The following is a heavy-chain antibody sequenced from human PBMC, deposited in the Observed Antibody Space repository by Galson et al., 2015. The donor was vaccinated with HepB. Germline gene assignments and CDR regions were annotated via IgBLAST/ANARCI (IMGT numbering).Heavy chain of an antibody. D-gene: IGHD6-13*01. J-gene: IGHJ4*02. V-gene: IGHV3-49*03. Sequence: SLRLSCAASGFTFGDYAMSWFRQAPGKGLEWVGFIRSKAYGGTTEYAASVKGRLTISRDDSKSIAYLQMNSLKTEDTAVYYCTRDWGSSSRGPSFDNWGQGTLVTVSS. CDR1: GFTFGDYA. CDR2: IRSKAYGGTT. CDR3: TRDWGSSSRGPSFDN.